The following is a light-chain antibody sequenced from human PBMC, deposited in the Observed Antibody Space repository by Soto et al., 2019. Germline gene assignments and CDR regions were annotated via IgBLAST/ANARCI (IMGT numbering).Light chain of an antibody. CDR3: SSYTSSSTPYL. V-gene: IGLV2-14*01. J-gene: IGLJ1*01. Sequence: QSALTQPASVSGSPGQAITLSCTGTSSNVGGYNYVSWYQQHPGKAPKLMIYEVSNRPSGVSNRFSGSKSGNTASLTISGLQAEDEADYYCSSYTSSSTPYLFGTGTKLTVL. CDR2: EVS. CDR1: SSNVGGYNY.